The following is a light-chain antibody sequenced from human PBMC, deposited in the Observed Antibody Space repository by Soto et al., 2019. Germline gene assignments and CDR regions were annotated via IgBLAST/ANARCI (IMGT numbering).Light chain of an antibody. Sequence: DVQLTQSPSALSGSVGDRVSFTCRANQSISNRLAWYQQKSGKAPKLLIYDASNWESGFPSRISGSGSGTEFTLTISCLQPDDFGSYHCQQYNSLPITFGQGTKLEI. CDR1: QSISNR. CDR2: DAS. CDR3: QQYNSLPIT. V-gene: IGKV1-5*01. J-gene: IGKJ2*01.